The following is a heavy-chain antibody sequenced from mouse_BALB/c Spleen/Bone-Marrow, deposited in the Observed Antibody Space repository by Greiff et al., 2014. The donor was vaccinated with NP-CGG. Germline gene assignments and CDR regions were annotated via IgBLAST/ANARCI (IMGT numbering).Heavy chain of an antibody. D-gene: IGHD2-4*01. J-gene: IGHJ4*01. CDR2: IFTGGASI. CDR1: GYTFTSYW. V-gene: IGHV1S132*01. Sequence: QVQLQQSGAELVKPGASVKLSCKTSGYTFTSYWIQWVKQRPGQGLEWVGEIFTGGASIYYNEKFEGKAALTIDKSSSTAYMNLSSLTSEDSGVYFCGRRGLCQAMDYWGQGTSVTVSS. CDR3: GRRGLCQAMDY.